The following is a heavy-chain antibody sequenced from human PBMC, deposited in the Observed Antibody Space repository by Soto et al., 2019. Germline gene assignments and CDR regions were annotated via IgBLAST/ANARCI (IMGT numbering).Heavy chain of an antibody. CDR3: ARESNVQLLFSWFDP. CDR1: GYTFTSYG. D-gene: IGHD2-2*01. Sequence: QVQLVQSGAEVKKPGASVKVSCRASGYTFTSYGISWVRQAPGQGLEWMGWISAYNGITNYAQKLQGRVTMTTDTSTSTAYMELRSLRSDDTAVYFCARESNVQLLFSWFDPWGQGTLVTVSS. V-gene: IGHV1-18*01. CDR2: ISAYNGIT. J-gene: IGHJ5*02.